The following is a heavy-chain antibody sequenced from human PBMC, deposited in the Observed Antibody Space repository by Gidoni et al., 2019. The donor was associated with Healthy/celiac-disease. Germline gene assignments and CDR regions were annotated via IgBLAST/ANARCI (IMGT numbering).Heavy chain of an antibody. V-gene: IGHV4-61*02. Sequence: QVQLQESGPGLVKPSQTLSLTCTVSGGSISSGSYYWSWLRQPAGKGLEWIGRIYTSGSTNYNPSLKSRVTISVDTSKNQFSLKLSSVTAADTAVYYCARDQWLVGGGFDYWGQGTLVTVSS. CDR3: ARDQWLVGGGFDY. D-gene: IGHD6-19*01. J-gene: IGHJ4*02. CDR1: GGSISSGSYY. CDR2: IYTSGST.